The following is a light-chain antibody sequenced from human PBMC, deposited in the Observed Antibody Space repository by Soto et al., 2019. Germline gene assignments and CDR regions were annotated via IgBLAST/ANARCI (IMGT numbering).Light chain of an antibody. CDR2: DTS. V-gene: IGKV3-11*01. Sequence: EVVLTQSPATLSLSPGERATLSCRASQGVSRYLAWYQQKPGQSPRLLIYDTSNRATGIPARFSGSGSGTDFTLTINILEPEDFAVYYCQERSNWLFGPGTRVDIK. CDR3: QERSNWL. CDR1: QGVSRY. J-gene: IGKJ3*01.